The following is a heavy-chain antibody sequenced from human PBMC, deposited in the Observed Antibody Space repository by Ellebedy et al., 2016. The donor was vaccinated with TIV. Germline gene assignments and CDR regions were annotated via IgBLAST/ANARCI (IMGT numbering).Heavy chain of an antibody. Sequence: SQTLSLTXXISGDSVSSNSGTWNWIRQSPSRGLEWLGRTYYRSKWSNDYAVSVKSRITINPDTSKNHFSLQLNSVTPEDTALYYCARAGFMEGGTYPAAFDIWGQGTMVTVSS. V-gene: IGHV6-1*01. D-gene: IGHD1-26*01. CDR3: ARAGFMEGGTYPAAFDI. CDR2: TYYRSKWSN. J-gene: IGHJ3*02. CDR1: GDSVSSNSGT.